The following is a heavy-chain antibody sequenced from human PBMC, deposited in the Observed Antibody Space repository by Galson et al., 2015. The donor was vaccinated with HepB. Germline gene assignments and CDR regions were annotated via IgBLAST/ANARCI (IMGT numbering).Heavy chain of an antibody. CDR3: ARDYCSSSTCHPGMGMDV. Sequence: ETLSLTCAVHGGSFSGYYWSWIRQPPGKGLEWIGESTHGGVIHYNPSLKGRVSISVDTSKNQFSLKLTSMTAADTAVYYCARDYCSSSTCHPGMGMDVWGQGTTVTVSS. CDR2: STHGGVI. CDR1: GGSFSGYY. J-gene: IGHJ6*02. V-gene: IGHV4-34*01. D-gene: IGHD2/OR15-2a*01.